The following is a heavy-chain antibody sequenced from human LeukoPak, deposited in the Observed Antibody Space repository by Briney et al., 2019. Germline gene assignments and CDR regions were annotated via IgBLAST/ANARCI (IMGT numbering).Heavy chain of an antibody. D-gene: IGHD3-16*01. CDR1: GGSISSGGYS. Sequence: SETLSLTCAVSGGSISSGGYSWSWIRQPPGKGLGWIGYIYHSGSTYYNPSLKSRVTISVDRSKNQFSLKLSSVTAADTAVYYCARVSFGYYYYGMDVWGQRTTVTVSS. CDR3: ARVSFGYYYYGMDV. CDR2: IYHSGST. V-gene: IGHV4-30-2*01. J-gene: IGHJ6*02.